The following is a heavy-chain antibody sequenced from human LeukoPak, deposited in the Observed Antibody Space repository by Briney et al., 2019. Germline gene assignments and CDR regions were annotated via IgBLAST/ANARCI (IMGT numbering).Heavy chain of an antibody. V-gene: IGHV4-4*07. CDR2: IYTSGST. D-gene: IGHD3-16*01. CDR1: GGSISSYY. CDR3: ASTPRYVQFNWFDP. Sequence: SETLSLTCTVSGGSISSYYRSWIRQPAGKGLEWIGRIYTSGSTNYNPSLKSRVTMSVDTSKNQFSLKLSSVTAADTAVYYCASTPRYVQFNWFDPWGQGTLVTVSS. J-gene: IGHJ5*02.